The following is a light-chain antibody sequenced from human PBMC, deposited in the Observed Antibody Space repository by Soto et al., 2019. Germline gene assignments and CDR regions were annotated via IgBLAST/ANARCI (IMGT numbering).Light chain of an antibody. CDR1: SGDIGSYNR. J-gene: IGLJ1*01. Sequence: QSALTQPASVSGSPGQSITISCTGTSGDIGSYNRVSWYQQHPGKAPKLIIYEVTDRPSGVSNRFSGSKSGNTASLTISGLQAEDEAEYYCSSYTNINTRARVFGTWTKLTVL. V-gene: IGLV2-14*01. CDR3: SSYTNINTRARV. CDR2: EVT.